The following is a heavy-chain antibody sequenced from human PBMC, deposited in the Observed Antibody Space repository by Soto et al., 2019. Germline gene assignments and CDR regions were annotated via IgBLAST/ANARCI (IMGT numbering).Heavy chain of an antibody. J-gene: IGHJ5*02. CDR1: GYTFTSYG. D-gene: IGHD1-7*01. V-gene: IGHV1-18*04. CDR3: ARDRRITGTTHWFDP. CDR2: ISAYNGNT. Sequence: ASVKVSCKASGYTFTSYGISWVRQAPGQGLEWMGWISAYNGNTNYAQKLQGRVTMTTDTSTSTAYMELRSLRSDDTAVYYCARDRRITGTTHWFDPWGQEPWSPSTQ.